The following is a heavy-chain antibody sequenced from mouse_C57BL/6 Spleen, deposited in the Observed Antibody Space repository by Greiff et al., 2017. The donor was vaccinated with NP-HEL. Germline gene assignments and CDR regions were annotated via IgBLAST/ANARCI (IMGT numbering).Heavy chain of an antibody. CDR2: IHPSDGGT. V-gene: IGHV1-53*01. CDR1: GYAFTSYW. CDR3: SGSLLLLRAWFAY. J-gene: IGHJ3*01. D-gene: IGHD1-1*01. Sequence: QVQLQQPGTELVKPGASVKLSCKASGYAFTSYWMHWVKQRPGQGLEWIGNIHPSDGGTNYNEKFKGKATLTADKSSSTAYMQLSSLTSEDSAVSYGSGSLLLLRAWFAYWGQGTLVTVSA.